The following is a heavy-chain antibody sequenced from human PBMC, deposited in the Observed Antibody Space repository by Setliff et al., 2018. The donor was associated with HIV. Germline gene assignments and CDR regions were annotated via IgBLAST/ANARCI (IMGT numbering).Heavy chain of an antibody. Sequence: SETLSLTCTVSGGSFSDYYWTWIRQPPNEGLEWIGEINDRGNTNYMPSLRSRVTISVDTSKNQFSLKLTSVTAADSAIYYCARGRHIEATVPLDHWGQGTLVTVSS. J-gene: IGHJ4*02. CDR3: ARGRHIEATVPLDH. D-gene: IGHD5-12*01. CDR2: INDRGNT. V-gene: IGHV4-34*01. CDR1: GGSFSDYY.